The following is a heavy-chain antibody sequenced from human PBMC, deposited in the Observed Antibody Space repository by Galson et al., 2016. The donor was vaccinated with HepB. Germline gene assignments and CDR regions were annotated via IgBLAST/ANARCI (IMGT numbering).Heavy chain of an antibody. D-gene: IGHD5-24*01. V-gene: IGHV1-46*01. CDR3: ARATMTPSDNWFDP. Sequence: SVKVSCKASGYTFINYYIHWVRQAPGQGLEWMGIINPLSGGTDYAQRFQGRVTMTRDTSTSTVSMELSSLRSEDTAVYYCARATMTPSDNWFDPWGQGSLVTVSS. CDR2: INPLSGGT. CDR1: GYTFINYY. J-gene: IGHJ5*02.